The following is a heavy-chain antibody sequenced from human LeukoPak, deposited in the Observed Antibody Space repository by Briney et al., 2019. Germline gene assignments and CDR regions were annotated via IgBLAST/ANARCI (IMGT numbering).Heavy chain of an antibody. Sequence: GGSLRLSCAASGFTFSSYAMSWVRQAPGKGLEWVSAISGSGGSTYYADSVKGRFTISRDNSKNTVYLQMNSLRAEDTAVYYCAKVFSGWYYCLDYWGQGTLVTVSS. CDR2: ISGSGGST. CDR3: AKVFSGWYYCLDY. CDR1: GFTFSSYA. D-gene: IGHD6-19*01. J-gene: IGHJ4*02. V-gene: IGHV3-23*01.